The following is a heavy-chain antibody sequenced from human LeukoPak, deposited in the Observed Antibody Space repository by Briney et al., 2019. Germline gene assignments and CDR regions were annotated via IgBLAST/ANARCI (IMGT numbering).Heavy chain of an antibody. CDR1: GGTFSSYT. CDR3: ARGSSSWDWFDP. V-gene: IGHV1-69*02. J-gene: IGHJ5*02. CDR2: IIPILGIA. D-gene: IGHD6-13*01. Sequence: ASVKVSCKASGGTFSSYTISWVRQAPGQGLEWMGRIIPILGIANYAQKFQGRVTITTDKSTSTAYMELSSLRSEDTAVYYCARGSSSWDWFDPWGQGTLGTVSS.